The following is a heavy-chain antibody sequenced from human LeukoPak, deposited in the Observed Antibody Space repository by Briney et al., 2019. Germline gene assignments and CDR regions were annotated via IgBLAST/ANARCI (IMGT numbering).Heavy chain of an antibody. V-gene: IGHV1-2*06. D-gene: IGHD5-24*01. CDR2: INPNNGGT. Sequence: ASVKVSCKASGYTFTGYYMQWVRQAPGQGLGWMGRINPNNGGTNYAQNFQGRVTMTRDTSITTVYMELSRLTYDDTAVYYCARVGDGLNDAFDIWGQGTMVTVSS. CDR1: GYTFTGYY. J-gene: IGHJ3*02. CDR3: ARVGDGLNDAFDI.